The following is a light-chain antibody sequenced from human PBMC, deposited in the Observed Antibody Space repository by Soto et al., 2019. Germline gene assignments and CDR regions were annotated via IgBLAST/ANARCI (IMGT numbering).Light chain of an antibody. J-gene: IGKJ1*01. CDR1: QSVNNY. CDR2: DTY. Sequence: IVLTQSPATLSLSPGERGTLSCRASQSVNNYLGWYQQKPGQPPRLLIYDTYRRATGVPARFSGSGSGTDFTLTISSLEPEDFAVYYCQQRTNWRGTFGQGTKVESK. V-gene: IGKV3-11*01. CDR3: QQRTNWRGT.